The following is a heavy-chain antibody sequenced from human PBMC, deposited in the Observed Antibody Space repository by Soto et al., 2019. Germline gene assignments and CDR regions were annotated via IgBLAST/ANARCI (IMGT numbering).Heavy chain of an antibody. CDR2: IIPVFGAA. J-gene: IGHJ3*02. CDR3: ARGAATKILGLMYDDIEI. Sequence: QVQLVQSGSEVKKPGSSVRVSCKASGATLDTFINYGITWVRQAPGQGLEWMGGIIPVFGAANHAQKFQGRVTISADESTRTVNMELSSLRLEDTAVYYCARGAATKILGLMYDDIEIWVQGTMVSVSS. V-gene: IGHV1-69*12. CDR1: GATLDTFINYG. D-gene: IGHD3-9*01.